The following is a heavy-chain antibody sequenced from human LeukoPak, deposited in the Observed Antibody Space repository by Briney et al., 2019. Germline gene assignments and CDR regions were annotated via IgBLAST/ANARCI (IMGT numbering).Heavy chain of an antibody. Sequence: GGSLRLSCAASGFTFSDYYMSWIRQAPGKGLECISYISSSASTIYYADSVKGRFTISRANAKNSLYLQMNSLRAEDTAVYYCAREGCTGTSCYTLSWFDPWGQGTLVTVSS. CDR3: AREGCTGTSCYTLSWFDP. V-gene: IGHV3-11*01. CDR1: GFTFSDYY. J-gene: IGHJ5*02. CDR2: ISSSASTI. D-gene: IGHD2-2*02.